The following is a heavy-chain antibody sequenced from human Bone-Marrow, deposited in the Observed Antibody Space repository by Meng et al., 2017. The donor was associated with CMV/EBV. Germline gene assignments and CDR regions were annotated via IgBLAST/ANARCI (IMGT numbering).Heavy chain of an antibody. J-gene: IGHJ5*02. V-gene: IGHV3-7*01. Sequence: GESLKISCAASGFTFSNAWMSWVRQAPGKGLEWVADIMEDGSQKYYVDSVKGRFTISRDNAKNSLHLHMNSLRAEDTAVYYCARDRRNGGHASWGQGTLVTVSS. CDR1: GFTFSNAW. D-gene: IGHD2-15*01. CDR3: ARDRRNGGHAS. CDR2: IMEDGSQK.